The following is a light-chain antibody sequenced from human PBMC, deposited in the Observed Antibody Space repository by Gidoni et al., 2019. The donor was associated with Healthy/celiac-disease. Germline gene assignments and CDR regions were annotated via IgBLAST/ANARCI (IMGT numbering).Light chain of an antibody. CDR3: SSYTSSSTLVV. Sequence: QSALTQPASVSGSPGQSITIPCTGTSSDVGGYNYVSWYQPHPGKAPKLIIYEVSNRPSGVSNRFSGSKSGNTASLTISGLQAEDEADYYCSSYTSSSTLVVFGGGTKLTVL. J-gene: IGLJ2*01. CDR2: EVS. CDR1: SSDVGGYNY. V-gene: IGLV2-14*01.